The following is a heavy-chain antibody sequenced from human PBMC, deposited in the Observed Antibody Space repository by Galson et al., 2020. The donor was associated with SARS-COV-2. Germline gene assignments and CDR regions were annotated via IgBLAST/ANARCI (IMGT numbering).Heavy chain of an antibody. CDR1: GYTFSTYD. CDR2: MNPSSGNT. CDR3: ARYVDTIQPGYYYDYGMDV. Sequence: ASVKVSCKASGYTFSTYDINWVRQATGQGLEWMGWMNPSSGNTGYAQKFQGRVTMPRDTSISTAYMELSSLRSEDTAVYYCARYVDTIQPGYYYDYGMDVWGQGTTVTVSS. J-gene: IGHJ6*02. D-gene: IGHD5-18*01. V-gene: IGHV1-8*01.